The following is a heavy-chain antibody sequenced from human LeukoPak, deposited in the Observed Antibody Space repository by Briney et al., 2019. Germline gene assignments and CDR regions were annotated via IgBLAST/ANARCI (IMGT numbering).Heavy chain of an antibody. V-gene: IGHV3-30-3*01. CDR2: ISYDGSNK. CDR1: GFTFSSYA. Sequence: GGSLRLSCPASGFTFSSYAMHWVRQAPGKGLEWVAVISYDGSNKYYADSVKGRFTISRDNSKNTLYLQMNSLRAEDTAVYYCAREKPGTTYSLDYWGQGTLVTVSS. CDR3: AREKPGTTYSLDY. D-gene: IGHD1-7*01. J-gene: IGHJ4*02.